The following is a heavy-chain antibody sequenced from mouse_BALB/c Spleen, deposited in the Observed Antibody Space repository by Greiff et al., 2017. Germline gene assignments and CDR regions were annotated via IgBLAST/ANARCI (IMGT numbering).Heavy chain of an antibody. CDR1: GFNIKDTY. D-gene: IGHD2-1*01. V-gene: IGHV14-3*02. CDR2: IDPANGNT. Sequence: EVQLQQSGAELVKPGASVKLSCTASGFNIKDTYMHWVKQRPEQGLEWIGRIDPANGNTKYDPKFQGKATITADTSSNTAYLQLSSLTSEDTAVYYCARSSPFYYGNYGYAMDYWGQGTSVTVSS. CDR3: ARSSPFYYGNYGYAMDY. J-gene: IGHJ4*01.